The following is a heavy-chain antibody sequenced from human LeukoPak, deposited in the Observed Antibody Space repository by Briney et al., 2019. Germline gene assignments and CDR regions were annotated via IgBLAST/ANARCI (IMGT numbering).Heavy chain of an antibody. J-gene: IGHJ3*02. CDR3: ARERPRDGYNSVWGTKSSDAFDI. CDR1: GFTFSTYW. CDR2: INRDASSI. Sequence: GGSLRLSCAASGFTFSTYWMHWVRQAPGKGLVWVSRINRDASSIAYADSVQGRFTISRDNSKNTLYLQMNSLRAEDTAVYYCARERPRDGYNSVWGTKSSDAFDIWGQGTMVTVSS. V-gene: IGHV3-74*01. D-gene: IGHD5-24*01.